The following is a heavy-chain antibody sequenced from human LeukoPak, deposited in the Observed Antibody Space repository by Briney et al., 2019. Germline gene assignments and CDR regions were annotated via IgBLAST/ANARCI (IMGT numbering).Heavy chain of an antibody. CDR1: GFTVSSNY. D-gene: IGHD5-18*01. Sequence: PGGSLRLSCAASGFTVSSNYMSWVRQAPGKGLEWVSAISGSGGSTYYADSVKGRFTISRDNSKNTLYLQMNSLRAEDTAVYYCAKVHYTAGYYFDYWGQGTLVTVSS. CDR2: ISGSGGST. CDR3: AKVHYTAGYYFDY. J-gene: IGHJ4*02. V-gene: IGHV3-23*01.